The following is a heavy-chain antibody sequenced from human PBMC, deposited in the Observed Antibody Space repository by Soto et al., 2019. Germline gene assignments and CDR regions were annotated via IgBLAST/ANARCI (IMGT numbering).Heavy chain of an antibody. CDR2: IYATGTT. CDR3: VRDGTKTLRDWFDP. CDR1: GASICGFY. J-gene: IGHJ5*02. D-gene: IGHD1-1*01. Sequence: SDTLSLTSTVCGASICGFYWSWIRKNAGKGLEWIGRIYATGTTDYNPSLKSRVMMSVDTSKKQFSLKLRSVTAADTAVYYCVRDGTKTLRDWFDPWGQGISVTVSS. V-gene: IGHV4-4*07.